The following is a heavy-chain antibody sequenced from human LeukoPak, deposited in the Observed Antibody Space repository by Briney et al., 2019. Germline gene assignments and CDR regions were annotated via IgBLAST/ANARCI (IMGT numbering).Heavy chain of an antibody. Sequence: SETLSLTCAVYGGSFSGYYWSWIRQPPGKGLEWIGEINHSGSTNYNPSLKSRVTISVDTSKNQFSLKLSSVTAADTAVYYCATTYYYDSSGDGWFDPWGQGTLVNVSS. CDR2: INHSGST. V-gene: IGHV4-34*01. D-gene: IGHD3-22*01. CDR1: GGSFSGYY. J-gene: IGHJ5*02. CDR3: ATTYYYDSSGDGWFDP.